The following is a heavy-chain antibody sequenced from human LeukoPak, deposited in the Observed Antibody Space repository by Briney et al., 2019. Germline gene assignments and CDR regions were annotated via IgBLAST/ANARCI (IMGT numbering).Heavy chain of an antibody. J-gene: IGHJ3*02. CDR3: AKDQTRFEELEDAFDI. CDR2: ISYDGSNK. Sequence: GSLRLSCAASGFTFSNYWLSWIRQAPGKGLEWVAVISYDGSNKYYADSVKSRFTISRDNSKNTLYLQMNSLRAEDTAVYYCAKDQTRFEELEDAFDIWGQGTMVTVSS. D-gene: IGHD3-10*01. CDR1: GFTFSNYW. V-gene: IGHV3-30*18.